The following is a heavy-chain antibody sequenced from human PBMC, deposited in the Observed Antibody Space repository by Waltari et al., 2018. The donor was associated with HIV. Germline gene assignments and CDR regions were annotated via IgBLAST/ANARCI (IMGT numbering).Heavy chain of an antibody. V-gene: IGHV1-8*02. CDR1: GYTFINFD. J-gene: IGHJ6*02. D-gene: IGHD3-22*01. CDR3: ARNSSAKGNRYFYYGLDV. CDR2: MNPNSGNT. Sequence: QVYLVQSGPEVKRTGASVQISCKAYGYTFINFDVNWVRQAAGQGPEWLGWMNPNSGNTASPYVFEERVTMTTDVSTATAYMEMSGLTPEDTAIYYCARNSSAKGNRYFYYGLDVWGQGTPVTV.